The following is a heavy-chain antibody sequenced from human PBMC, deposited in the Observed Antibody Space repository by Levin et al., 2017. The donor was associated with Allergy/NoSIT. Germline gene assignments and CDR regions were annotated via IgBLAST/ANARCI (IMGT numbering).Heavy chain of an antibody. J-gene: IGHJ4*02. V-gene: IGHV3-48*02. CDR2: ISTTSDTI. Sequence: GGSLRLSCAASGFTFSSYHMNWVRQAPGKGLEWVSYISTTSDTIYYADSVKGRFTISRDNAQNSLYLQMNSLRDEDTAVYYCARARQSDYWGQGTLVTVSS. CDR3: ARARQSDY. D-gene: IGHD6-19*01. CDR1: GFTFSSYH.